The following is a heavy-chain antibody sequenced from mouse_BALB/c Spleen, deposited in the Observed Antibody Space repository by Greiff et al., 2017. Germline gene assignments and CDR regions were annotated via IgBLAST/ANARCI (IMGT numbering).Heavy chain of an antibody. CDR2: IWSGGST. CDR1: GFSLTSYG. J-gene: IGHJ4*01. Sequence: LQQSGPGLVQPSQSLSITCTVSGFSLTSYGVHWVRQSPGKGLEWLGVIWSGGSTDYNAAFISRLSISKDNSKSQVFFKMNSLQANDTAIYYCARGRVWSYYAMDYWGQGTSVTVSS. V-gene: IGHV2-2*02. D-gene: IGHD2-10*02. CDR3: ARGRVWSYYAMDY.